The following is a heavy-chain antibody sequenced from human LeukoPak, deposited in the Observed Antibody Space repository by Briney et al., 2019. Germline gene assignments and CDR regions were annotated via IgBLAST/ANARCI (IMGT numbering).Heavy chain of an antibody. CDR3: TRARAVASFYGFDP. V-gene: IGHV3-21*01. J-gene: IGHJ5*02. CDR2: ISSSSSYI. D-gene: IGHD6-19*01. Sequence: PGGSLRLSCAGSGFTFSRNSMNWVRQAPGKGLEWVSSISSSSSYIYYADSLKGRFTISRDNAKNSLYLQMNSLRAEDTAVYYCTRARAVASFYGFDPWGQGTLVTVSS. CDR1: GFTFSRNS.